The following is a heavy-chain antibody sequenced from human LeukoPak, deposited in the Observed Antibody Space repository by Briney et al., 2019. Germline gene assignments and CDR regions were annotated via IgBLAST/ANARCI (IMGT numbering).Heavy chain of an antibody. J-gene: IGHJ6*03. CDR1: GGSITSYY. Sequence: PSETLSLTCTVSGGSITSYYWSWIRQSAGKGLEWIGRIYITGSTTYNPSLKSRVTMSLDTSKNQFSLKLSSVTAADTAVYYCARHIGGRYYYYYMDVWGKGTTVTISS. V-gene: IGHV4-4*07. CDR3: ARHIGGRYYYYYMDV. D-gene: IGHD2-21*01. CDR2: IYITGST.